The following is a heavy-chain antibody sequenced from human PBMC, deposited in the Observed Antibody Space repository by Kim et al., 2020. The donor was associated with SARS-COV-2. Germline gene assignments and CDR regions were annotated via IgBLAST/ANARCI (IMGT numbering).Heavy chain of an antibody. J-gene: IGHJ5*02. CDR2: TYYRSKWYN. Sequence: SQTLSLTCAISGDSVSSNSAAWNWIRQSPSRGLEWLGRTYYRSKWYNDYAVSVKSRITINPDTSKNQFSLQLNSVTPEDTAVYYCARAPPGTKPGKSPRNWFDPWGQGTLVTVSS. CDR1: GDSVSSNSAA. D-gene: IGHD7-27*01. V-gene: IGHV6-1*01. CDR3: ARAPPGTKPGKSPRNWFDP.